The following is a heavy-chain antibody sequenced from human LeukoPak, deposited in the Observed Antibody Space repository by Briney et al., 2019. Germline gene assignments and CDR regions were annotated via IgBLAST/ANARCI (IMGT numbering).Heavy chain of an antibody. J-gene: IGHJ4*02. V-gene: IGHV3-11*01. CDR3: ARAGHYYDSSGYSFGY. CDR1: GFTFSNYW. D-gene: IGHD3-22*01. CDR2: ISSSGSTI. Sequence: GGSLRLSCAASGFTFSNYWMTWVRQAPGKGLEWVSYISSSGSTIYYADSVKGRFTISRDNAKNSLYLQMNSLRAEDTAVYYCARAGHYYDSSGYSFGYWGQGTLVTVSS.